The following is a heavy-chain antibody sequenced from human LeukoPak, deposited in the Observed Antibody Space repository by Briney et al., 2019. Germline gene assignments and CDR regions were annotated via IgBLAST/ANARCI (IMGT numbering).Heavy chain of an antibody. CDR1: GGSISSYY. D-gene: IGHD3-9*01. V-gene: IGHV4-59*01. CDR2: IYYSGST. CDR3: ARLGGYDIFPGDALFDY. Sequence: SETLSLTCTVPGGSISSYYWSWIRQPPGKGLEWIGYIYYSGSTNYNPSLKSRVTISVDTSKNQFSLKLSSVTAADTAVYYCARLGGYDIFPGDALFDYWGQGTLVTVSS. J-gene: IGHJ4*02.